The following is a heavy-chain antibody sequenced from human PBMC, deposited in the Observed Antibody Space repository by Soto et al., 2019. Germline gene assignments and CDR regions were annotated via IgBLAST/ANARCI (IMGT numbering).Heavy chain of an antibody. CDR1: GGSMSSSSYS. CDR3: ARLGYGSGWYRHQH. CDR2: LYYSGST. J-gene: IGHJ1*01. V-gene: IGHV4-39*01. Sequence: PSETLSLTCTVSGGSMSSSSYSWGWIRQPPGKGLEWIGSLYYSGSTYSNPSLKSRVTLSVATSKNQFSLKLSSVTAADTAVYYCARLGYGSGWYRHQHWGQGTLVTVSS. D-gene: IGHD6-19*01.